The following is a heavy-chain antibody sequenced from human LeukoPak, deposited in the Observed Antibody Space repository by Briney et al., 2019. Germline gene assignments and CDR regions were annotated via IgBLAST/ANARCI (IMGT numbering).Heavy chain of an antibody. J-gene: IGHJ5*02. CDR3: ARGYTVTTGNWFDP. CDR1: GFTFSDYY. CDR2: ITSSSSYI. V-gene: IGHV3-11*06. D-gene: IGHD4-17*01. Sequence: GGSLRLSCAASGFTFSDYYMSWIRQAPGKGLEWVSYITSSSSYIYYADSVKGRFTISRDNAKNSLYLQMNSLRAEDTAVYYCARGYTVTTGNWFDPWGQGTLVTVSS.